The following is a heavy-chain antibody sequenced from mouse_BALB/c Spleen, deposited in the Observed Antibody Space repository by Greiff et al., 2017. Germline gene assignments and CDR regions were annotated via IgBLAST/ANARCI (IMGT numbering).Heavy chain of an antibody. CDR1: GYTFTSYT. Sequence: LQESGAELARPGASVKMSCKASGYTFTSYTMHGVKQRPGQGLEWIGYINPSSGYTNYNKKFKDKATLTADKSSSTAYMQLSSLTSEDSAVYYCARAGDRYDGDYYAMDYWGQGTSVTVSS. CDR3: ARAGDRYDGDYYAMDY. CDR2: INPSSGYT. V-gene: IGHV1-4*01. J-gene: IGHJ4*01. D-gene: IGHD2-14*01.